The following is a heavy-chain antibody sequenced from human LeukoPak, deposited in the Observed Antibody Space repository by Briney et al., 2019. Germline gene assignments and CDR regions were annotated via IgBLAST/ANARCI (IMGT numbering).Heavy chain of an antibody. CDR1: GYTFTSYG. CDR2: ISAYKGNT. V-gene: IGHV1-18*01. J-gene: IGHJ4*02. Sequence: ASVKVSCKASGYTFTSYGISWVRQAPGQGVEGMGWISAYKGNTNYAQKFQGRGTVTTDTSTSTAYIELRSLRSDDTAVYYCARDHMGRSAAGLLDYWGQGTLVTVSS. CDR3: ARDHMGRSAAGLLDY. D-gene: IGHD6-13*01.